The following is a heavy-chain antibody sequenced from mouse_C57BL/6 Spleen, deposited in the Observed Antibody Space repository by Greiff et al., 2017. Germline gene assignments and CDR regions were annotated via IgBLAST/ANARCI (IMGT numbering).Heavy chain of an antibody. CDR3: TTAITTVVATPSYAMDY. CDR1: GFNIKDDY. D-gene: IGHD1-1*01. V-gene: IGHV14-4*01. CDR2: IDPENGDT. J-gene: IGHJ4*01. Sequence: VQLKQSGAELVRPGASVKLSCTASGFNIKDDYMHWVKQRPEQGLEWIGWIDPENGDTEYASKFQGKATITADTSSNTAYLQLSSLTSEDTAVYYCTTAITTVVATPSYAMDYWGQGTSVTVSS.